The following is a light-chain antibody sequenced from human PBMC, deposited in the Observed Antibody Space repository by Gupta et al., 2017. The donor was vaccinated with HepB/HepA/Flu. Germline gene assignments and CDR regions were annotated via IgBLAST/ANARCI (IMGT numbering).Light chain of an antibody. V-gene: IGKV1-39*01. J-gene: IGKJ4*01. Sequence: DIQMTQSPSSLSASVGDRVSLNCRASQSISTYLNWYRQKSGKGPELLIFAATSLQSGVPSRFSGSGSGTDFTLIIRSLQPEDFATYYCQQSYSMPLTFGGGTKVEI. CDR1: QSISTY. CDR2: AAT. CDR3: QQSYSMPLT.